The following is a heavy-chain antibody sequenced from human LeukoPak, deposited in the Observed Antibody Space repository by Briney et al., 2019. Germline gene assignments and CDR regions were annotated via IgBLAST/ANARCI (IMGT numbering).Heavy chain of an antibody. V-gene: IGHV1-46*01. CDR1: GYTFTSYY. CDR3: ARKHLMGRDGYNRYAFDI. J-gene: IGHJ3*02. D-gene: IGHD5-24*01. CDR2: INPSGGST. Sequence: ASVTVSCKASGYTFTSYYMHWVRQAPGQGLEWMGIINPSGGSTSYAQKFQGRVTMTRDTSTSTVYMELSSLRSEDTAVYYCARKHLMGRDGYNRYAFDIWGQGTMDTVSS.